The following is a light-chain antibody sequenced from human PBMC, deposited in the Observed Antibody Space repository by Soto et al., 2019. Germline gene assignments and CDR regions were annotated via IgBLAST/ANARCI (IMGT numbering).Light chain of an antibody. CDR3: QQYGSSPRT. Sequence: EIVLTQSPGTLSLSPGERAPLSCRASQSVSSSYLGGYQQKPGEAPRLLIYGASSRATSIPDRCSGSGSGTDFTLTISRLEPEDFAVYYCQQYGSSPRTFGQGTKVHIK. J-gene: IGKJ1*01. CDR2: GAS. V-gene: IGKV3-20*01. CDR1: QSVSSSY.